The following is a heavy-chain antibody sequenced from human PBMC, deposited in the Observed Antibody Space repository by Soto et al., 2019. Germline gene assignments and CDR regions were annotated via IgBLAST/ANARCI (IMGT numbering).Heavy chain of an antibody. Sequence: EVQLVESGGGLVQPGGSLRLSCAASGFTFSSYWMHWVRQAPGKGLGWVSRIKSDGSDTSYADSVKGRFTISRDNAKNTLYLQMSSLRAEDTAVYYCVRVAYGDLGGWGQGTLVTVSS. J-gene: IGHJ4*02. D-gene: IGHD4-17*01. CDR3: VRVAYGDLGG. CDR2: IKSDGSDT. V-gene: IGHV3-74*01. CDR1: GFTFSSYW.